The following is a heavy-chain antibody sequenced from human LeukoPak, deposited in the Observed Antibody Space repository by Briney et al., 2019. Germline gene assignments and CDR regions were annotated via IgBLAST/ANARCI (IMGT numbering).Heavy chain of an antibody. V-gene: IGHV4-4*02. CDR3: ASATSLYYYGMDV. Sequence: SETLSLTCAVSGGSISSSNWWSWVRQPPGKGLEWIGEIYHSGSTNYNPSLKSRVTISVGKSKNQFSLKLSSVTAADTAVYYCASATSLYYYGMDVWGQGTTVTVSS. CDR1: GGSISSSNW. CDR2: IYHSGST. J-gene: IGHJ6*02.